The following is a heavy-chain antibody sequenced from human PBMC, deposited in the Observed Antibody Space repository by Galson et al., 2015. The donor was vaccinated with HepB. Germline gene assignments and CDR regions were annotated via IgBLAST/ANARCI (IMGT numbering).Heavy chain of an antibody. CDR3: AQDLTYYYGSGSYFVGMDV. Sequence: LSLSCAASGFTFEDYAMHWVRQVPGKGLEWVSDISWNSDFTGYADSVRGRFTISRDNAKYSLYLQMNSLRAEDTALYYCAQDLTYYYGSGSYFVGMDVWGQGTTVTVSS. D-gene: IGHD3-10*01. CDR1: GFTFEDYA. J-gene: IGHJ6*02. V-gene: IGHV3-9*01. CDR2: ISWNSDFT.